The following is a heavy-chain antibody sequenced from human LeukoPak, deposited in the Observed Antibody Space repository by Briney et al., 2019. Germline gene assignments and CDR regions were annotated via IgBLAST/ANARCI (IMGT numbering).Heavy chain of an antibody. J-gene: IGHJ4*02. CDR2: INVYNGKT. Sequence: ASVKVSCKISAHTFSSDGFTWVRQAPGKGLEGMGWINVYNGKTDYAHKFQGRVTMTTDTSTNTAYMDLRSLRSDDTAMYYCANRGQQLYDYWGQGTLVTVSS. CDR1: AHTFSSDG. V-gene: IGHV1-18*01. CDR3: ANRGQQLYDY. D-gene: IGHD6-13*01.